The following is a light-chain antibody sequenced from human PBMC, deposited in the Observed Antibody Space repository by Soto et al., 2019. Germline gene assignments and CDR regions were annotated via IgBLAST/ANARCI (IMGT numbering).Light chain of an antibody. CDR1: SSDVGGYNY. Sequence: QSALTQPPSASGSPGQSVTISCTGTSSDVGGYNYVSWYQQHPGKAPKLMIYEVSKRPSGVPDRFSGSKSGNTASLTVSGLQAEYEAYYYCSSYAGSNNYVFGTGTKLTVL. J-gene: IGLJ1*01. CDR2: EVS. V-gene: IGLV2-8*01. CDR3: SSYAGSNNYV.